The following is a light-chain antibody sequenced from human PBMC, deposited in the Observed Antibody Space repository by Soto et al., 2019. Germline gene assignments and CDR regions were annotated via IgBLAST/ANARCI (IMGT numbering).Light chain of an antibody. J-gene: IGKJ3*01. CDR1: QSVSSY. Sequence: EIVLTQSPGTLSLSPGERATLSCRASQSVSSYLAWYQQKPGQAPRLLIYDASKRATGIPDTFSRSGSGTDFTLTISSLEPEDFAVYYCQQRSNWLSFGPGTKVDIK. CDR3: QQRSNWLS. CDR2: DAS. V-gene: IGKV3-11*01.